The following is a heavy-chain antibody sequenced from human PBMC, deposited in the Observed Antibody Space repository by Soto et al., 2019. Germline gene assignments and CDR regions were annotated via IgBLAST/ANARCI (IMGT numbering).Heavy chain of an antibody. Sequence: GEDLKISCQCSGYSFKKYWISWVRQMPGKGLEWMGRIDPSDSYVNYSPSFQGQVTVSTDRSSNTAYLQWSSLKASDTAMYYCAIHKVHGPGLYYIRFDSWGQGYLVTVS. CDR1: GYSFKKYW. J-gene: IGHJ4*02. D-gene: IGHD3-10*01. CDR2: IDPSDSYV. V-gene: IGHV5-10-1*04. CDR3: AIHKVHGPGLYYIRFDS.